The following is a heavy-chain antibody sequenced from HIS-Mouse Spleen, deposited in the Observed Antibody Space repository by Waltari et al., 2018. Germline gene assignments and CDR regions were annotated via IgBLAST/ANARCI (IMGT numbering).Heavy chain of an antibody. CDR3: ATRTGDVAFDI. V-gene: IGHV1-24*01. J-gene: IGHJ3*02. Sequence: QVQLVQSGAEVKKPGASVKVSCKVSGYTLTELSMHWVRQAPGKGVEWMGGFDPENGEAIYAQKFQSRVTRTEDTSTDTAYMELSSLRSEDTAVYYCATRTGDVAFDIWGQGTMVTVSS. D-gene: IGHD7-27*01. CDR1: GYTLTELS. CDR2: FDPENGEA.